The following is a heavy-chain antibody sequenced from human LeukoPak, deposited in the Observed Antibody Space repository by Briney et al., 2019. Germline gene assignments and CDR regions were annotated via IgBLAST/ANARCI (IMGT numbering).Heavy chain of an antibody. V-gene: IGHV1-2*02. Sequence: ASVKVSCKASGYTFTGYYMHWVRQAPGQGPEWMGWINPNSGGTNYAQRFQGRVTMTRDTSISTAYIELNRLTSDDTAVYYCARGGDSSGYYSSQGDYWGQGTLVTVSS. J-gene: IGHJ4*02. CDR3: ARGGDSSGYYSSQGDY. D-gene: IGHD3-22*01. CDR1: GYTFTGYY. CDR2: INPNSGGT.